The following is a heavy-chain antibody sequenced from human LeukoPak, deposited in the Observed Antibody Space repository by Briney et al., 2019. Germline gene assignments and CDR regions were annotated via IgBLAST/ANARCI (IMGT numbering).Heavy chain of an antibody. D-gene: IGHD3-3*01. Sequence: GGSLRLSCAASGFTSSSYGMHWVRQAPGKGLEWVAVISYDGSNKYYADSVKGRFTISRDNSKNTLYLQMNSLRAEDTAVYYCAKAAYYDFWSGYYYGMDVWGQGTTVTVSS. CDR1: GFTSSSYG. J-gene: IGHJ6*02. CDR3: AKAAYYDFWSGYYYGMDV. CDR2: ISYDGSNK. V-gene: IGHV3-30*18.